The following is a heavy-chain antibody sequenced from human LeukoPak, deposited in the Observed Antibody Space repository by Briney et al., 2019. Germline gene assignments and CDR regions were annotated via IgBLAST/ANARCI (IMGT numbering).Heavy chain of an antibody. CDR3: ARLHTWIQLPNY. CDR1: GGSISSSSYY. CDR2: MYYSGST. Sequence: PSETLSLTCTVSGGSISSSSYYWGWIRQPPGQGLEWIGSMYYSGSTYYNPSLKSRVTISVDTSKNQFSLKLSSVTAADTAVYYCARLHTWIQLPNYWGQGTLVTVSS. D-gene: IGHD5-18*01. V-gene: IGHV4-39*01. J-gene: IGHJ4*02.